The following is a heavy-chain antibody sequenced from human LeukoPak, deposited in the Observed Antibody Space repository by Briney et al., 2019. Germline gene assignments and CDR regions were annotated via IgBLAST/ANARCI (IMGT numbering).Heavy chain of an antibody. J-gene: IGHJ4*02. D-gene: IGHD5-24*01. CDR2: ISSSGSTI. V-gene: IGHV3-48*03. CDR1: GFTFSSYE. CDR3: ARDGPRDGYNS. Sequence: GGSLRLSCAASGFTFSSYEMNWVRQAPGKGLEWVSYISSSGSTIYYADSVKGRFTISRDNAKNSLYLQMNSLRAEDTAVYYCARDGPRDGYNSWRQGTLVTVSS.